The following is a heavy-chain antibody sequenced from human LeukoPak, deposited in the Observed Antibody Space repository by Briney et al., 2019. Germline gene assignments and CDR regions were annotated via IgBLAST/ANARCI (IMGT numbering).Heavy chain of an antibody. CDR3: ARARNDWAQPIDY. Sequence: PGRSLRLSSVASGFPFSSYWMHWVRRVPGKGLVWVSHISSDGSNTNYADSVKGRFTISRDNAKNTLYLQMNSLRAEETAVYYCARARNDWAQPIDYWGQGTLVTVSS. CDR1: GFPFSSYW. CDR2: ISSDGSNT. V-gene: IGHV3-74*01. J-gene: IGHJ4*02. D-gene: IGHD2-21*01.